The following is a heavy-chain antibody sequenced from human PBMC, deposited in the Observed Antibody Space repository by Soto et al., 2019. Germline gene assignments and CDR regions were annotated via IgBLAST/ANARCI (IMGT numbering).Heavy chain of an antibody. D-gene: IGHD1-1*01. Sequence: QITLKEAGPTLVKPTETLTLTCTFSGFSFTTTRMGVGWTRQPPGKALEWLASIYWDGESRYNPLLERRLTLTEDTSKNQLVLTMTNMDPKDPATYYCAHRDSTGTTTYFDSWGQGIPVTVAS. CDR3: AHRDSTGTTTYFDS. CDR1: GFSFTTTRMG. CDR2: IYWDGES. J-gene: IGHJ4*02. V-gene: IGHV2-5*02.